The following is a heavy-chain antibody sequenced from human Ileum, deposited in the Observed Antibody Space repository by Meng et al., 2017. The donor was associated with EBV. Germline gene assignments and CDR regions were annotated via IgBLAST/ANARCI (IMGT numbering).Heavy chain of an antibody. Sequence: SGSGRANPAETPSLICSVSVCTIDKSTSHVGCLLQPPGKGLEWMGSVDYSGSAYYNPSLESRVTISVDTSKNQFSLEMTSMTAADTAVYYCVRSIAGSDESRCWGFWGQGSLVTVSS. CDR1: VCTIDKSTSH. J-gene: IGHJ4*02. V-gene: IGHV4-39*01. CDR3: VRSIAGSDESRCWGF. D-gene: IGHD2-21*01. CDR2: VDYSGSA.